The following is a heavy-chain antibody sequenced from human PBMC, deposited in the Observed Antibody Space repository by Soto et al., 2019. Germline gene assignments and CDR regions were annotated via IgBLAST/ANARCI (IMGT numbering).Heavy chain of an antibody. CDR1: GFTFRSYV. Sequence: QVQLVESGGGVVQPGTSLRLSCVGSGFTFRSYVIHWVRQAPGKALEWVALTSYDGSNNFYGDSVNGRFTITRHNSRKTVELQMDSLSFDERALYYCARWETTGGVDGWGQGTLVSVSS. CDR3: ARWETTGGVDG. D-gene: IGHD1-26*01. V-gene: IGHV3-33*05. CDR2: TSYDGSNN. J-gene: IGHJ4*02.